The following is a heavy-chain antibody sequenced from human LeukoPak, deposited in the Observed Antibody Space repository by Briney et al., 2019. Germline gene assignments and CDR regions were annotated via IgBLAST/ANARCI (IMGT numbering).Heavy chain of an antibody. J-gene: IGHJ4*02. V-gene: IGHV3-53*01. Sequence: GGCLRLSCAASGFTVSGTHMSWVRQAPGKGLEWVSAMYTGGTTYYADSVQGRFTISRDTSKNTLYLHMNILRADDTAVYYCAKDEATSGGGLASWGQGTLVTVSS. CDR2: MYTGGTT. D-gene: IGHD3-16*01. CDR1: GFTVSGTH. CDR3: AKDEATSGGGLAS.